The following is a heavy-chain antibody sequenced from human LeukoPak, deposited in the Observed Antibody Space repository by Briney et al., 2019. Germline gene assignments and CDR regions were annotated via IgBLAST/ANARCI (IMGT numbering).Heavy chain of an antibody. J-gene: IGHJ3*02. Sequence: PSETLSLTCTVSGGSISSYCWSWIRQPPGKGLEWIGYIYHSGSTYYNPSLKSRVTISVDRSKNQFSLKLSSVTAADTAVYYCAREYYDILTGYHHDAFDIWGQGTMVTVSS. D-gene: IGHD3-9*01. CDR1: GGSISSYC. CDR2: IYHSGST. CDR3: AREYYDILTGYHHDAFDI. V-gene: IGHV4-59*12.